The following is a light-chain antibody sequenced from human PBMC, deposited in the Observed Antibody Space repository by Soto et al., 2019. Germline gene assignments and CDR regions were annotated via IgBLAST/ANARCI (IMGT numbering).Light chain of an antibody. CDR2: EVT. CDR1: SGDVGAYDY. V-gene: IGLV2-8*01. J-gene: IGLJ1*01. CDR3: SSYAGSNYPYV. Sequence: QSVQTQPPSASGSPGQSVTISCTGTSGDVGAYDYVSWYQQHPGKAPKLLIYEVTKRPLGVPDRFSGSKSGNAASLTVSGLQAEDEADYYCSSYAGSNYPYVFGTGTKVTVL.